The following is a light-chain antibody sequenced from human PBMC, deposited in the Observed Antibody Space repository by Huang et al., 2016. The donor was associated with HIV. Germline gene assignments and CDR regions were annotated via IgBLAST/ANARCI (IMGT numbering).Light chain of an antibody. J-gene: IGKJ2*01. V-gene: IGKV1-39*01. CDR1: QSISNY. CDR3: QQSDTTPRT. CDR2: GSS. Sequence: DIQMPQSPSSLSASVGDRVTITCRASQSISNYLNWYQQQPGQAPRLLIYGSSTLQSGVPSRFSGRGSGTDFTLTITSVQPEDFATYYCQQSDTTPRTFGQGTKVDLK.